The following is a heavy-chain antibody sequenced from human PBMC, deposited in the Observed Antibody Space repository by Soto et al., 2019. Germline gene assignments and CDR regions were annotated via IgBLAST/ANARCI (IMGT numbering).Heavy chain of an antibody. V-gene: IGHV2-5*02. D-gene: IGHD1-20*01. CDR2: IYWDDDK. CDR3: AHSRSITGTNNWFDP. Sequence: QITLKESGPTLVKPTQTLTLTCTFSGFSLSTSGVGVGWIRQPPGKALEWLALIYWDDDKRYSPSLKSRLTSXXDXSXXQVVLTMTNMDPVDTATYYCAHSRSITGTNNWFDPWGQGTLVTVSS. CDR1: GFSLSTSGVG. J-gene: IGHJ5*02.